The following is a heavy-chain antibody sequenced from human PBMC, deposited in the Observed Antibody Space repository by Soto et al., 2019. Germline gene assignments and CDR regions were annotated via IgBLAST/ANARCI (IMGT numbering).Heavy chain of an antibody. CDR2: ISVYYGST. CDR1: GYTFTNYG. J-gene: IGHJ1*01. CDR3: VREGGDSSGYYFQY. Sequence: QVQLVQSGAEVKNPGASVKVSCKASGYTFTNYGISWVRQAPGQGLEWMGWISVYYGSTKYAQKVQGRVTMTRDTSTCTVYMELRGLRADDTAVYYCVREGGDSSGYYFQYWGQGTLVTASS. V-gene: IGHV1-18*04. D-gene: IGHD3-22*01.